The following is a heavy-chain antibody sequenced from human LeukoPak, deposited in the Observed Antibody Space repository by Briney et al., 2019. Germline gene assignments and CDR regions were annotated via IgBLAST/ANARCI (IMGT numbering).Heavy chain of an antibody. V-gene: IGHV4-34*01. CDR2: INHSGST. CDR3: ARGGLFIGSLRIYGMDV. Sequence: SETLSLTCAVYGGSFSSYYWSWIRQPPGKGLEWIGEINHSGSTNYNPSLKSRVTISVDTSKNQFSLKLSSVTAADTAVYYCARGGLFIGSLRIYGMDVWGKGTTVTVSS. CDR1: GGSFSSYY. D-gene: IGHD2-21*01. J-gene: IGHJ6*04.